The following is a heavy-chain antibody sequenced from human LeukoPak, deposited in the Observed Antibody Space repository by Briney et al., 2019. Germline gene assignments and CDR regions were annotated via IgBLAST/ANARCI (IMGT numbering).Heavy chain of an antibody. V-gene: IGHV4-61*02. CDR1: GGSISSGNFY. D-gene: IGHD2-8*01. CDR2: ISTSGST. CDR3: ARDHPTPNAGYMDV. J-gene: IGHJ6*03. Sequence: SETLSLTCTVSGGSISSGNFYWSWIRQPAGKGLEWIGRISTSGSTNYNPSFKSRVTISADTSKNQFSLRLTSVTAADTAVYYCARDHPTPNAGYMDVWGKGTTVTVSS.